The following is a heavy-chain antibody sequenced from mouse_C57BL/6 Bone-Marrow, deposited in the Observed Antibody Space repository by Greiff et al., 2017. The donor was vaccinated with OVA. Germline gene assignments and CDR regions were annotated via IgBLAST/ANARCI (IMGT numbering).Heavy chain of an antibody. CDR3: ARDAILRGAMDY. CDR1: GFTFSDFY. J-gene: IGHJ4*01. Sequence: EVMLVESGGGLVQSGRSLRLSCATSGFTFSDFYMEWVRQAPGKGLEWIAASRNKANDYTTEYSASVKGRFIVSRDTSQSILYLQMNALRAEDTAIYYCARDAILRGAMDYWGQGTSVTVSS. V-gene: IGHV7-1*01. CDR2: SRNKANDYTT. D-gene: IGHD1-1*01.